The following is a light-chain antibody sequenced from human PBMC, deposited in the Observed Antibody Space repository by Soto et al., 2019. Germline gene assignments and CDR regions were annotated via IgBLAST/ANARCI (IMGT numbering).Light chain of an antibody. CDR1: QSVSSSY. J-gene: IGKJ3*01. CDR2: GAS. V-gene: IGKV3-20*01. Sequence: EIVLTQSPGTLSLSPGERATVSCRASQSVSSSYLAWYQQKPGQAPRLLIYGASSRATGIPDRFSGSGSGTDFPLTISRLAPQHFAVYYCQQYGSSLLFTFGPGTKVDIK. CDR3: QQYGSSLLFT.